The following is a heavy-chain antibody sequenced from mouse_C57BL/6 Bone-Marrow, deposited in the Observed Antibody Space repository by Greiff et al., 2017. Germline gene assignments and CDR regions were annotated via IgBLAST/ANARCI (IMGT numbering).Heavy chain of an antibody. J-gene: IGHJ2*01. V-gene: IGHV1-72*01. Sequence: QVQLQQPGAELVKPGASVKLSCKASGYTFTSYWMHWVKQRPGRGLEWIGRIDPNSGGTKYNEKFKSKAPLTVDKPSSTAYMQLSSLTSEDSAVYDCARGFCMTASYCFDYWGQGTTLTVSS. CDR3: ARGFCMTASYCFDY. D-gene: IGHD2-10*02. CDR2: IDPNSGGT. CDR1: GYTFTSYW.